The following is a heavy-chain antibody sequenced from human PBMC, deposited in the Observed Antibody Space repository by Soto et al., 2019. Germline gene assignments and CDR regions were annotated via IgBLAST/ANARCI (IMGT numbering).Heavy chain of an antibody. CDR2: IGPSSGNT. Sequence: ASVKVSCKASGYTFTSYTVSWVRQAPGQGLEWVGWIGPSSGNTDSGRNLQGRVTMTTDTSTSTAYMELGSLRSDDTTVYYCARDTGNFFDYWGQGTLVTVYS. CDR1: GYTFTSYT. J-gene: IGHJ4*02. V-gene: IGHV1-18*01. CDR3: ARDTGNFFDY.